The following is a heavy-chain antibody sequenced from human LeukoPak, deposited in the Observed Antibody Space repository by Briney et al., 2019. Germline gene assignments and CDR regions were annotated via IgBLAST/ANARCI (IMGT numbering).Heavy chain of an antibody. D-gene: IGHD3-10*01. CDR2: IKQDGSEK. CDR1: GFTFSSYW. V-gene: IGHV3-7*01. J-gene: IGHJ5*02. CDR3: ARDRAGSTYGINWFDP. Sequence: PGGSLRLSCAASGFTFSSYWMTWVRQAPGMGLEWVANIKQDGSEKNYVDSVKGRFTISRDNAKNSLYLQMNSLRAEDTAVYYCARDRAGSTYGINWFDPWGQGTLVTVSS.